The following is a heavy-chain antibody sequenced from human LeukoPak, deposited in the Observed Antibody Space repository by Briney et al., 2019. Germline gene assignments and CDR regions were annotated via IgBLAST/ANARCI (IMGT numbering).Heavy chain of an antibody. CDR1: GFTFSSYG. CDR3: AKAYSSGWYNGWVY. CDR2: IRYDVSNK. D-gene: IGHD6-19*01. Sequence: SGGSLRLSCAASGFTFSSYGMHWVRQAPGKGLEWVAFIRYDVSNKYYADSVKGRFTISRDNSKNTLYLQMNSLRAEDTAVYYCAKAYSSGWYNGWVYWGQGTLVTVSS. V-gene: IGHV3-30*02. J-gene: IGHJ4*02.